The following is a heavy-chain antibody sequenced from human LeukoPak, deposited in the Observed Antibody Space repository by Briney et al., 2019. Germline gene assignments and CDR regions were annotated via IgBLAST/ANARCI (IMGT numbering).Heavy chain of an antibody. J-gene: IGHJ4*02. CDR3: AKRLSSSWDFDY. Sequence: GSLRLSCGASGFTFSNYGMLWVRQAPGKGLDWVAFIRYDGNNKLYADSVKGRFTISRDNSKNTLYLQMNSLRAEDTAVYYCAKRLSSSWDFDYWGQGTLVTVSS. CDR2: IRYDGNNK. CDR1: GFTFSNYG. D-gene: IGHD6-13*01. V-gene: IGHV3-30*02.